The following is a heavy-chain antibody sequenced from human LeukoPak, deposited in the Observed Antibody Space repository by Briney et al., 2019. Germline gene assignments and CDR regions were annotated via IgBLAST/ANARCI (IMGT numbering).Heavy chain of an antibody. V-gene: IGHV4-31*09. CDR2: IDYSGST. CDR1: GGSITSGFYY. Sequence: SETLSLTCTVSGGSITSGFYYWSWIRQHPGKGLEWIGYIDYSGSTYYNPSLKSRVTISVDTSKNQFSLKLSSVTAADTAVYYCSRRVGYYNWFDPWGQGTLVTVSS. J-gene: IGHJ5*02. CDR3: SRRVGYYNWFDP. D-gene: IGHD3-22*01.